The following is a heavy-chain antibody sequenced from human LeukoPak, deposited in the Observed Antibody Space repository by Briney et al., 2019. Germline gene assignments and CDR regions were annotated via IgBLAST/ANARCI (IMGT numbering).Heavy chain of an antibody. CDR2: ISSSSYT. Sequence: PGGSLRLSCAASGFTFSDYYMSWIRQAPGKGLEWVSYISSSSYTNYADSVKGRFTISRDNAKNSLYLQMNSLRAEDTAVYYCARELVVVVPAAMGRRYNWFDPWGQGTLVTVSS. D-gene: IGHD2-2*01. CDR1: GFTFSDYY. J-gene: IGHJ5*02. CDR3: ARELVVVVPAAMGRRYNWFDP. V-gene: IGHV3-11*05.